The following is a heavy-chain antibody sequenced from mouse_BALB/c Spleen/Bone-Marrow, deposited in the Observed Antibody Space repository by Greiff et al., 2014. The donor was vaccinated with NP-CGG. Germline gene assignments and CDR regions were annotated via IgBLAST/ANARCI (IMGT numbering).Heavy chain of an antibody. CDR1: GYAFTSYN. J-gene: IGHJ3*01. V-gene: IGHV1S135*01. CDR2: IDPYNGGT. CDR3: NAWFAY. Sequence: VQLQQSGPELVKPGASVKVSCKASGYAFTSYNMYCVKQSHGKSLEWIGYIDPYNGGTSYNQRFKGKATLTVDKSSSTAYVHLNSLTSENSAVYYCNAWFAYWGQGTLVTVSA.